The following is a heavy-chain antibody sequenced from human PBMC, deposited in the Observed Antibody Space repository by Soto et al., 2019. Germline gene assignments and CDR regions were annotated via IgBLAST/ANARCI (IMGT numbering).Heavy chain of an antibody. V-gene: IGHV5-51*01. CDR3: ASSLYSSGWSADY. CDR2: IYPGDSDT. J-gene: IGHJ4*02. D-gene: IGHD6-19*01. Sequence: GESLKISCKGSGYSFTSYWLGWVRQMPGKGLEWMGIIYPGDSDTRYSPSFQGQVTISADKSISTAYLQWSSLKASDTAMYYCASSLYSSGWSADYWGQGTLVTVSS. CDR1: GYSFTSYW.